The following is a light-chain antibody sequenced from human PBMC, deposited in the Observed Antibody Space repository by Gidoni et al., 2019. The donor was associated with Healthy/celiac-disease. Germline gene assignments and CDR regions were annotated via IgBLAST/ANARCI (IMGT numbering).Light chain of an antibody. CDR1: QDISNY. CDR3: QQYDNLPGLT. J-gene: IGKJ3*01. Sequence: DIQMTQSPSSLSASVGDRVTITCQASQDISNYLNWYQQKPGKAPKLLIYDASNLETGVPSRFSGSGSGTDFTFTINSLQPEDIATYYCQQYDNLPGLTFGPGTKVDIK. CDR2: DAS. V-gene: IGKV1-33*01.